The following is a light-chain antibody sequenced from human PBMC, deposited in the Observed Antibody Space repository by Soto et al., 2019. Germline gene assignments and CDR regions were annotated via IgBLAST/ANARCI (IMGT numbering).Light chain of an antibody. V-gene: IGLV2-23*01. CDR1: SSDVGSYKL. CDR2: EGS. J-gene: IGLJ1*01. Sequence: QSALTRPASVSWSPGQSITISCTGTSSDVGSYKLVSWFQQHPGKAPKLMIYEGSKRPSGVSNRFSGSKSGNTASLTISGLQPEDEADYYCCSYAGDSTYVFGTGTKVTVL. CDR3: CSYAGDSTYV.